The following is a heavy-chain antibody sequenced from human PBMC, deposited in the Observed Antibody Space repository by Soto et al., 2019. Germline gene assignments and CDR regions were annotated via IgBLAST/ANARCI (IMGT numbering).Heavy chain of an antibody. J-gene: IGHJ4*02. Sequence: QVQLVQSGAEVKKPGASVKVSCKASGYTFTSYGISWVRQAPGQGLEWMGWISAYNGNTNYAQRLQGRVTMTTDTSTSTDYMELRSLRSYDTAVYYCARSLLVGYGLEGESDWGQGTLVTVSS. CDR2: ISAYNGNT. CDR1: GYTFTSYG. D-gene: IGHD2-8*02. CDR3: ARSLLVGYGLEGESD. V-gene: IGHV1-18*01.